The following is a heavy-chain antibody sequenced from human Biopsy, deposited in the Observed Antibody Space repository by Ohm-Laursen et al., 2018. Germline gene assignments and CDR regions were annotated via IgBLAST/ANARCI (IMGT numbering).Heavy chain of an antibody. Sequence: ASVKVSCQASGYTFAGYYLHWVRQAPGHGLEWMGWINPNSGNANYAQSFQGRLTVTRDTSISTAYMELTSLTFDDTAIYYCARAPAYPSIDGYYGLDLWGQGTTVIVSS. D-gene: IGHD3-9*01. V-gene: IGHV1-2*02. CDR1: GYTFAGYY. CDR2: INPNSGNA. CDR3: ARAPAYPSIDGYYGLDL. J-gene: IGHJ6*02.